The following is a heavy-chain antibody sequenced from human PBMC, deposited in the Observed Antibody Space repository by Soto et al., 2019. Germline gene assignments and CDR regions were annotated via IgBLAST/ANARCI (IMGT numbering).Heavy chain of an antibody. CDR1: GGSISSYY. J-gene: IGHJ6*03. Sequence: PSETLSLTCTVSGGSISSYYWSWIRQPPGKGLEWIGYIYYSGSTNYNPSLKSRVTISVDTSKNQFSLKLSSVTAADTAVYYCARERYSNSSVDYYYMDVWGKGTTVTVSS. CDR3: ARERYSNSSVDYYYMDV. CDR2: IYYSGST. D-gene: IGHD6-6*01. V-gene: IGHV4-59*12.